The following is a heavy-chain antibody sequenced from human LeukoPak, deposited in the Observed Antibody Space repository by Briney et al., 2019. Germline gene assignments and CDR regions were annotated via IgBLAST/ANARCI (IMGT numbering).Heavy chain of an antibody. J-gene: IGHJ4*02. V-gene: IGHV3-30*18. CDR1: GFTFNNYD. D-gene: IGHD6-13*01. CDR3: AKTRPLDSSSWSHGDY. CDR2: ILHDGSDK. Sequence: GGSLRLSCAVSGFTFNNYDMHWVRQAPGKGLEWVAAILHDGSDKYYADSVKGRFTISRDNSRNTLYLQMNSLRAEDTAVYYCAKTRPLDSSSWSHGDYWGQGTLVTVSS.